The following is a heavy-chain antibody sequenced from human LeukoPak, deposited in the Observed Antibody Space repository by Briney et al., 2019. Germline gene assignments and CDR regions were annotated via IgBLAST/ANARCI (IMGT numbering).Heavy chain of an antibody. J-gene: IGHJ4*02. CDR1: GYTFTSYY. D-gene: IGHD1-26*01. CDR2: INPSGGSP. Sequence: GASVKVSCKASGYTFTSYYMQWVRQAPGQGLEWMGIINPSGGSPIYAQKFQGRVTMTRDTSTSTVYMELSSLRSEDTAVYYCARDREGRDYFDYWGQGTLLTVSS. V-gene: IGHV1-46*01. CDR3: ARDREGRDYFDY.